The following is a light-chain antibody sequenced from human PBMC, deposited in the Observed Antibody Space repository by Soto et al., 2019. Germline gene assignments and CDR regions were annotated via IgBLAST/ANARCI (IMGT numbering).Light chain of an antibody. CDR1: SSNIGSNT. CDR2: TNN. CDR3: AAWDASLRGWV. Sequence: QSVLTQPPSASGTPGQRVTIACSGSSSNIGSNTVNWYQQLPGTAPKLLIYTNNQRPSGVPDRFSGSKSGTSASLAISGLRSEDEADYYCAAWDASLRGWVFGGGTKFTVL. V-gene: IGLV1-44*01. J-gene: IGLJ3*02.